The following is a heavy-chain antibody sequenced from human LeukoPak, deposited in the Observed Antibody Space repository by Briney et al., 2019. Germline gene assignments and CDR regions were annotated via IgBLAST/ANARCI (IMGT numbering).Heavy chain of an antibody. J-gene: IGHJ5*02. CDR1: GYTFTAYY. CDR2: VHPNSGVT. CDR3: ARAASGLDP. Sequence: ASVKASCKASGYTFTAYYIHWVRQVPGQGLEWMGWVHPNSGVTNSTQTFQGRVTMTRDKSINTAYMELSRLTSDDTAVYYCARAASGLDPWGQGTLVTVSS. V-gene: IGHV1-2*02. D-gene: IGHD3-10*01.